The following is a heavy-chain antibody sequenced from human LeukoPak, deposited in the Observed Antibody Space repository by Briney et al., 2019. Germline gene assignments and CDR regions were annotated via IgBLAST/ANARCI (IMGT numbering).Heavy chain of an antibody. CDR1: GFTFSSYA. J-gene: IGHJ4*02. Sequence: HPGRSLRPSCAASGFTFSSYAMHWVRQAPGKGLEWVSGISWNSGSIGYADSVKGRFTISRDNAKNSLYLQMNSLRAEDTALYYCAKDMGDYGDSCFDYWGQGTLVTVSS. D-gene: IGHD4-17*01. CDR2: ISWNSGSI. V-gene: IGHV3-9*01. CDR3: AKDMGDYGDSCFDY.